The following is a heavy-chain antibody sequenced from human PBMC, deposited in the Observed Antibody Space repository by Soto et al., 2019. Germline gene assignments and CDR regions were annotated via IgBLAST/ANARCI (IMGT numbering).Heavy chain of an antibody. D-gene: IGHD6-19*01. CDR2: ISYDGSNK. CDR1: GFNFSSYG. Sequence: QVQLVESGGGVVQPGRSLRLSCAASGFNFSSYGMHWVRQAPGKGLEWVAVISYDGSNKYYADSVKGRFTISRDNSKNTLYLQMNSLRAEDTAVYYCAKDRYYSSGWNAAFDIWGQGTMVTVSS. CDR3: AKDRYYSSGWNAAFDI. V-gene: IGHV3-30*18. J-gene: IGHJ3*02.